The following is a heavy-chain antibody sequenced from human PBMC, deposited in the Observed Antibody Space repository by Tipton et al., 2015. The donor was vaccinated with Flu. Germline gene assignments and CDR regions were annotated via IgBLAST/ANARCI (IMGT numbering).Heavy chain of an antibody. J-gene: IGHJ6*03. V-gene: IGHV1-8*01. CDR3: ARVVVVPAASQAYYYYYYMDV. D-gene: IGHD2-2*01. CDR1: GYTFTSYD. Sequence: QLVQSGAEVKKPGASVKVSCKASGYTFTSYDINWVRQATGQGLEWMGWMNPNSGNTGYAQKFQGRVTMTRNTSISTAYMELSSLRSEDTAVYYCARVVVVPAASQAYYYYYYMDVWGKGTTVTVSS. CDR2: MNPNSGNT.